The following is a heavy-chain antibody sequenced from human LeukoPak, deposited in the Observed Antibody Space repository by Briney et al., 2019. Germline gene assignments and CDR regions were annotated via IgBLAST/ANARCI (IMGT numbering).Heavy chain of an antibody. Sequence: PLETLSLTCTVSGGSISSYYWSWIRQPAGKGLEWIGRIYTSGSTNYNPSLKSRVTMSVDTSKNQFSLKLSSVTAADTAVYYCARELFSFVGYYDSSGYYDYWGQGTLVTVSS. CDR3: ARELFSFVGYYDSSGYYDY. J-gene: IGHJ4*02. CDR2: IYTSGST. D-gene: IGHD3-22*01. V-gene: IGHV4-4*07. CDR1: GGSISSYY.